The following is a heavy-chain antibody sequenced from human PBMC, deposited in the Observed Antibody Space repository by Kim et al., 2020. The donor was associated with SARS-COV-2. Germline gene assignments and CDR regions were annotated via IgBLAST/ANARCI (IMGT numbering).Heavy chain of an antibody. CDR1: GFTFSSYA. J-gene: IGHJ3*01. Sequence: GVSLRLSCAASGFTFSSYAMHWVRQAPGKGLEWVAVISYDGSNKYYADSVKGRFTISRDNSKNTLYLQMNSLRAEDTAVYYCARDFQLRYFDWLLGPYAF. V-gene: IGHV3-30-3*01. CDR2: ISYDGSNK. CDR3: ARDFQLRYFDWLLGPYAF. D-gene: IGHD3-9*01.